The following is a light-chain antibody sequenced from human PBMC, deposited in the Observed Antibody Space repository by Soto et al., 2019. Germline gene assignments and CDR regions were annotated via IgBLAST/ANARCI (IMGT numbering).Light chain of an antibody. CDR2: TSS. V-gene: IGKV1-39*01. Sequence: DIQMTQSPSSLSASIGDRVTITCRASETINKYLNWYQQKPGKPPKLLIYTSSTLPSGVPSRFSGSRPGTNFTLTINSLQPEDFATYYCQQYNSYSFGQGTKVDIK. CDR1: ETINKY. CDR3: QQYNSYS. J-gene: IGKJ1*01.